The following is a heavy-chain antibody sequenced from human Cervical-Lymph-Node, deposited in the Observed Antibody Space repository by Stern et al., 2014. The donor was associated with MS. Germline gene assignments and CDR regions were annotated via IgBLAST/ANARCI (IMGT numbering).Heavy chain of an antibody. CDR3: ARDNIKSGAWYYFDY. CDR2: IYTSGST. V-gene: IGHV4-61*02. J-gene: IGHJ4*02. D-gene: IGHD2-21*02. CDR1: GGSISSGSYY. Sequence: VQLVESGPGLVKPSQTLSLTCTVSGGSISSGSYYWSWIRQPAGKGLEWIGRIYTSGSTNYNPSLKSRVTLSVDTSKNQFSLKRSSGTAADTAVYYCARDNIKSGAWYYFDYWGQGTLVTVSS.